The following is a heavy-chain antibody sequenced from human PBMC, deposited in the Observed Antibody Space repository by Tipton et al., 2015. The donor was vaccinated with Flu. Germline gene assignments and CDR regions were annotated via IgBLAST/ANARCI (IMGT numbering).Heavy chain of an antibody. CDR1: GGSFSGYY. J-gene: IGHJ4*02. CDR2: IYHSGST. CDR3: ARGDGYNFDY. V-gene: IGHV4-34*01. D-gene: IGHD5-24*01. Sequence: TLSLTCAVYGGSFSGYYWSWIRQPPGKGLEWIGNIYHSGSTFYNPSLKSRVTISVDTSKNQFSLKLSSVTAADTAAYYCARGDGYNFDYWGQGTLVTVSS.